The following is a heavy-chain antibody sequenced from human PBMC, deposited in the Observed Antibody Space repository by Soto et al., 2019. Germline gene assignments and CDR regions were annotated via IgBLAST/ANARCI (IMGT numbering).Heavy chain of an antibody. CDR1: GYSFTSYW. J-gene: IGHJ6*02. CDR3: ARLPCSSTSCYDDYYYGMDV. CDR2: IYPGDSDT. D-gene: IGHD2-2*01. V-gene: IGHV5-51*01. Sequence: GESLKISCKGSGYSFTSYWIGWVRQMPGKGLEWMGIIYPGDSDTRYSPSFQGQVTISADKSISTAYLQWSSLKASDTAMYYCARLPCSSTSCYDDYYYGMDVWGQGTTVTVSS.